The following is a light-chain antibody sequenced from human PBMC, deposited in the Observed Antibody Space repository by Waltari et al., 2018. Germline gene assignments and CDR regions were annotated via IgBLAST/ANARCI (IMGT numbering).Light chain of an antibody. CDR2: WAS. V-gene: IGKV4-1*01. Sequence: DIVMTQSPDSLAVSLGERATINCQSSQNVLYSSNNKNYLAWYQQKPGQPPKLLIYWASTRESGVPDRFSGSGSGTDFTLTISSLQAEDVAVYYCQQYYGTPPTFGQGTKVEIK. CDR3: QQYYGTPPT. CDR1: QNVLYSSNNKNY. J-gene: IGKJ1*01.